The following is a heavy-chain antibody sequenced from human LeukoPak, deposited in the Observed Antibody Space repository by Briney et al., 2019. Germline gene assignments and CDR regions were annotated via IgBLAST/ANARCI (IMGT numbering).Heavy chain of an antibody. Sequence: PGGSLTLSCAASGFTFSSYGMHWVRQAPGKGLEGVAVISYDGSNKYYADSVKGRFTISTDHSNNTLYLQMTSLKAEDTAVYYCAKGPAAIVYYFGYWGPRTLVTV. CDR3: AKGPAAIVYYFGY. D-gene: IGHD2-2*01. CDR2: ISYDGSNK. J-gene: IGHJ4*02. V-gene: IGHV3-30*18. CDR1: GFTFSSYG.